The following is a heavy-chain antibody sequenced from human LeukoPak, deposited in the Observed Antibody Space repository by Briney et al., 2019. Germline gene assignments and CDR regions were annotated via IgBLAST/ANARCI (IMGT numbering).Heavy chain of an antibody. D-gene: IGHD1-26*01. CDR2: IRHDGSNK. V-gene: IGHV3-30*02. CDR3: ARDLIVGARRSSGCDY. J-gene: IGHJ4*02. Sequence: GGSLRLSCAASGFTFSSYEMNWVRQAPGKGLEWVAFIRHDGSNKYYADSVNGRFTVSRDNSKNTLYLQMNSLRAEDTAVYYCARDLIVGARRSSGCDYWGQGTLVTVSS. CDR1: GFTFSSYE.